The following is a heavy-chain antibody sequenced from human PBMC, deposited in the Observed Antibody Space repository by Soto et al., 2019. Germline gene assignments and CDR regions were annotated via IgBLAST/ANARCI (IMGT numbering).Heavy chain of an antibody. J-gene: IGHJ4*02. CDR1: GGTFSSYA. V-gene: IGHV1-69*13. CDR2: IIPIFGTA. CDR3: ARENTVGAAFDY. Sequence: GASVKVSCKASGGTFSSYAISWVRQAPGQGLEWMGGIIPIFGTANYARKFQGRVTITADESTSTAYMELSSLRSEDTAVYYCARENTVGAAFDYWGQGTLVTVSS. D-gene: IGHD1-26*01.